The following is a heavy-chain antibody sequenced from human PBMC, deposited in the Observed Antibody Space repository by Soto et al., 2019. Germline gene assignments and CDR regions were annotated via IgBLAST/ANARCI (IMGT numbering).Heavy chain of an antibody. CDR3: ARSITTLGVVSISDDNEFDP. J-gene: IGHJ5*02. Sequence: EGQLVESGGGLVQPGGSLRLSCEASGLTFSSYWMTWVRQAPGKGLEWVADIKPDGSEKYYVDSVEGRFTISRDNAKNSIYLEMNTLRVDDTAVYYCARSITTLGVVSISDDNEFDPCGQGTAVTVSS. D-gene: IGHD3-3*01. CDR2: IKPDGSEK. CDR1: GLTFSSYW. V-gene: IGHV3-7*03.